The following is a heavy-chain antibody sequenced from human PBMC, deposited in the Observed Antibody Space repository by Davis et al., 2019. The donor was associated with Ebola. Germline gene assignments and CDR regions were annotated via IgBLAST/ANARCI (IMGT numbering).Heavy chain of an antibody. J-gene: IGHJ4*02. Sequence: ASVKVSCKVSGYTFTSYPTHWVRQAPGQRLEWMGWIDAANGNTKYSQKFQGRVTITRDTSASTAYMELSSLRSEDTAVYYCARDVGALTIFGVGSVYFESWGQGTLVTVSS. D-gene: IGHD3-3*01. CDR1: GYTFTSYP. CDR3: ARDVGALTIFGVGSVYFES. CDR2: IDAANGNT. V-gene: IGHV1-3*01.